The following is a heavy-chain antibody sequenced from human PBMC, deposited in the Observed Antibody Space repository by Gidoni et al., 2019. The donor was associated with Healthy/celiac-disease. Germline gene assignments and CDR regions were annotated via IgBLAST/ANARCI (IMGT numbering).Heavy chain of an antibody. V-gene: IGHV4-34*01. J-gene: IGHJ6*02. CDR2: INHSGST. CDR3: ASRYSGIYYYYYGMDV. D-gene: IGHD1-26*01. CDR1: GGSFSGYY. Sequence: QVQLQQWGAGLLKPSETLSLTCAVYGGSFSGYYWSWIRQPPGKGLEWIGEINHSGSTNYTPSLKSRVTISVDTAKNQFSLKLSSVTAADTAVYYCASRYSGIYYYYYGMDVWGQGTTVTVSS.